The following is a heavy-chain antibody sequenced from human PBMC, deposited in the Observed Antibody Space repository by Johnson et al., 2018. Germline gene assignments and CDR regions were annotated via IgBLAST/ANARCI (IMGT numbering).Heavy chain of an antibody. V-gene: IGHV3-9*01. D-gene: IGHD2-15*01. CDR2: ISWNSGSI. CDR3: GKDITGGYCSGGSCYVRGMDV. Sequence: QLVESGGGLVQPGRSLRLSCAASGFTFDDYAMHWVRQAPGKGLEWVSVISWNSGSIGYAASVNGRFTISRDNAKDSLYLQMNSLRAEDTALFYCGKDITGGYCSGGSCYVRGMDVWGQGTTVTVSS. J-gene: IGHJ6*02. CDR1: GFTFDDYA.